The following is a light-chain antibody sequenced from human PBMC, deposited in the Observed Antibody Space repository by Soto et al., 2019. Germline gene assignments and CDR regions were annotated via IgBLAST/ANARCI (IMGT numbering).Light chain of an antibody. Sequence: DIQMTQSPSSLSASIEDRATLTCRASQTITSYFNLYQHKSGKAPKLLIYAASTLQSRVPSRLNGSGFCTYFSLTISGLQPEDFATYVDEDCYRPPFTFSPGTLVDV. CDR2: AAS. CDR1: QTITSY. J-gene: IGKJ3*01. V-gene: IGKV1-39*01. CDR3: EDCYRPPFT.